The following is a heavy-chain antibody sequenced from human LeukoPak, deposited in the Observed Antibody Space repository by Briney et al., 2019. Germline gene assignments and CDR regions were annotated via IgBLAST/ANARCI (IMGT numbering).Heavy chain of an antibody. CDR2: INTNTGNP. CDR3: ARVVPTFLRHGSGRRYFDY. V-gene: IGHV7-4-1*02. D-gene: IGHD3-10*01. J-gene: IGHJ4*02. CDR1: GYTFTSYA. Sequence: ASVKVSCKASGYTFTSYAMNWVRQAPGQGLEWMGWINTNTGNPTYAQGFTGRFVFSLDTSVSTAYLQISSLKAEDTAVYYCARVVPTFLRHGSGRRYFDYWGQGTLVTVSS.